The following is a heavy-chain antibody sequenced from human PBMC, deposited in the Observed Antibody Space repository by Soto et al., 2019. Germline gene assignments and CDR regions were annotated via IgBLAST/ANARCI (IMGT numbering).Heavy chain of an antibody. CDR1: GFTVSSNY. CDR3: ASCLTYYYDSSGYYRGSWGMDV. D-gene: IGHD3-22*01. V-gene: IGHV3-53*01. CDR2: IYSGGST. J-gene: IGHJ6*02. Sequence: EVQLVESGGGLIKPGGSLRLSCAASGFTVSSNYMSWVRQAPGKGLEWVPVIYSGGSTYYADSVKGRFTISRDNSKNTLYLQMNSLRAEDTAVYYCASCLTYYYDSSGYYRGSWGMDVWGQGTTVTVSS.